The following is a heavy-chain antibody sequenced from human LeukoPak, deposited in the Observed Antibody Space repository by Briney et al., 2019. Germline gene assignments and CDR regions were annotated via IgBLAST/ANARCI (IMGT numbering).Heavy chain of an antibody. CDR2: VKQDGSEK. Sequence: GASLRLSCAAPGFTFSSYWMSWVRQAPGKGLERGVNVKQDGSEKYYVDSVKGRFTISRYNAKNSLYLQMNSLRAEDTAVYYCARGNLWYSGSFHFDWWGQ. D-gene: IGHD1-26*01. J-gene: IGHJ4*02. V-gene: IGHV3-7*01. CDR3: ARGNLWYSGSFHFDW. CDR1: GFTFSSYW.